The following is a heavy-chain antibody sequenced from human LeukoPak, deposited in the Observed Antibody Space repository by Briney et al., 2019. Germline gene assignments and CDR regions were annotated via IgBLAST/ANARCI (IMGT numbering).Heavy chain of an antibody. D-gene: IGHD2-2*01. CDR2: FDPEDGET. CDR3: ATQGGYCSSTSCYGSQYYYYMDV. V-gene: IGHV1-24*01. J-gene: IGHJ6*03. Sequence: APVKVSCKVSGYTLTELSMHWVRQAPGKGLEWMGGFDPEDGETIYAQKFQGRVTMTEDTSTDTAYMELSSLRSEDTAVYYCATQGGYCSSTSCYGSQYYYYMDVWGKGTTVTVSS. CDR1: GYTLTELS.